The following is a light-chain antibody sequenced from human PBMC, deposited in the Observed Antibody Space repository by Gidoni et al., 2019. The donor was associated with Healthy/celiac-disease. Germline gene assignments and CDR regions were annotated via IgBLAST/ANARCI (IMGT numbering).Light chain of an antibody. V-gene: IGLV2-14*03. CDR1: SSDVGGYNY. Sequence: QSALTQPASCLPGQSITISCTGTSSDVGGYNYVSWYQQHPGKAPKLMIYDVSNRPSGVSNRFSGSKSGNTASLTISGLQAEDEADYYCSSYTSSSWVFGGGTKLTVL. CDR2: DVS. J-gene: IGLJ3*02. CDR3: SSYTSSSWV.